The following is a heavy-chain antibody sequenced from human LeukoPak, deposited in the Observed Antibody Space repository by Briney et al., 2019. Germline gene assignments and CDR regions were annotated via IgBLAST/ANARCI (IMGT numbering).Heavy chain of an antibody. J-gene: IGHJ4*02. Sequence: PGGSLRLSCAASGFTFSSYAMSWVRQAPGKGLEWVSGISGSGGSTYYADSVKGRFTISRDNSTNTLFLQMNSLRAEDTALYYCAKGSYYDNSGYYYFDYWGQGTLVTVSS. CDR3: AKGSYYDNSGYYYFDY. V-gene: IGHV3-23*01. D-gene: IGHD3-22*01. CDR1: GFTFSSYA. CDR2: ISGSGGST.